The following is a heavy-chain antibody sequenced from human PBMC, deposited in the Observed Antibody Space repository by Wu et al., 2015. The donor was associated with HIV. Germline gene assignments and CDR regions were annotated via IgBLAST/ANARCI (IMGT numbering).Heavy chain of an antibody. CDR3: AKTNRIVTDGIDFYHFYGMDV. CDR1: GGTFNTYG. D-gene: IGHD2/OR15-2a*01. Sequence: QVQLVQSGAEVKKPGSSMKVSCKASGGTFNTYGISWVRQAPGQGLEWMGGIIPVFGIADYAQRFQGRVTISADESTGTAYLELSSHKSEDTAIYYCAKTNRIVTDGIDFYHFYGMDVWGQGTTITVS. J-gene: IGHJ6*02. CDR2: IIPVFGIA. V-gene: IGHV1-69*12.